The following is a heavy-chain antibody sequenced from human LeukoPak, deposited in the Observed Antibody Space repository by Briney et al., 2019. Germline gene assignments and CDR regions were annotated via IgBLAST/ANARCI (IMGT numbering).Heavy chain of an antibody. D-gene: IGHD5-24*01. V-gene: IGHV1-69*13. CDR2: IIPIFGTA. J-gene: IGHJ6*03. Sequence: ASVKVSCKASGGTSSSYAISWVRQAPGQGLEWMGGIIPIFGTANYAQKFQGRVTITADESTSTAYMELSSLRSEDTAVYYCARDGYNLDYYYYMDVWGKGTTVTVSS. CDR1: GGTSSSYA. CDR3: ARDGYNLDYYYYMDV.